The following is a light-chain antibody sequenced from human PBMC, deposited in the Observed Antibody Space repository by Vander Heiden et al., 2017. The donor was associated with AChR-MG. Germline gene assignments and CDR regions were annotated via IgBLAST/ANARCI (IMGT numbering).Light chain of an antibody. Sequence: QPVFTQPPAASAAPGQTVSVACSGSTSNIGENSVSWYQQYPGKAPNLLFFDNDKRPSCLPPRFSASTTGTSAALDIASLQAGDEADYYCGTWDSSLNVWVFGGGTKLTVL. J-gene: IGLJ3*02. CDR3: GTWDSSLNVWV. CDR2: DND. CDR1: TSNIGENS. V-gene: IGLV1-51*01.